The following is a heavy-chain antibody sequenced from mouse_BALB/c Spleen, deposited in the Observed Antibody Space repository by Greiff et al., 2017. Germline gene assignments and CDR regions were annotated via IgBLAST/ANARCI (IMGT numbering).Heavy chain of an antibody. CDR1: GYSFTGYY. V-gene: IGHV1-26*01. CDR2: INPYNGGT. J-gene: IGHJ2*01. CDR3: ARKTGTDYFDY. Sequence: EVQLQQSGPELVKPGASVKISCKASGYSFTGYYMHWVKQSHVKSLEWIGRINPYNGGTSYNQKFKGKATLTVDKSSSTAYMELLSLTSEDSAVYYCARKTGTDYFDYWGQGTTLTVSS. D-gene: IGHD4-1*01.